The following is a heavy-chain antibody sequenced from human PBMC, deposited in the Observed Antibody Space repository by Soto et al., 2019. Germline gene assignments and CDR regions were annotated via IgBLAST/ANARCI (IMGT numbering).Heavy chain of an antibody. CDR3: AHSTLLRYFDWLFQPPDY. CDR2: IYWNDDK. D-gene: IGHD3-9*01. J-gene: IGHJ4*02. CDR1: GFSLSTSGVG. V-gene: IGHV2-5*01. Sequence: SGPTLVKPTQTLTLTCTFSGFSLSTSGVGVGWIRQPPGKALEWLALIYWNDDKRYSPSLKSRLTITKDTSKNQVVLTMTNMDPVDTATYYCAHSTLLRYFDWLFQPPDYWGQGTLVTVSS.